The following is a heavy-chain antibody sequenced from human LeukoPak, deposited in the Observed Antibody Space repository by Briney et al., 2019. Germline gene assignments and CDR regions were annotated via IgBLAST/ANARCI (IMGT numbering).Heavy chain of an antibody. V-gene: IGHV3-48*02. CDR1: GFTFSSYA. CDR2: IRSTGGTI. D-gene: IGHD2-15*01. J-gene: IGHJ4*02. CDR3: ATGGYTKPFDF. Sequence: GGSLRLPCAASGFTFSSYAMNWVRQAPGKGLEWLSYIRSTGGTIYYADSVRGRFTISRDNAQNSVYLQMNSLRDEDTAVYYCATGGYTKPFDFWGQGTLVTVSS.